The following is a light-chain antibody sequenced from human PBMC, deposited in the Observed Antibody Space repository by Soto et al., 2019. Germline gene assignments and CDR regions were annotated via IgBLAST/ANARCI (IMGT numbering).Light chain of an antibody. CDR1: PSVSSN. CDR2: GAS. CDR3: QQYNNWPPIT. V-gene: IGKV3D-15*01. Sequence: EIVLSQSPATLSVSPGERSALACRASPSVSSNLAWYQQKPGQAPRLLIYGASTRATGIPARFSGSGSGTEFTLTISSLQSEDFAVYYCQQYNNWPPITFGQGTRLEIK. J-gene: IGKJ5*01.